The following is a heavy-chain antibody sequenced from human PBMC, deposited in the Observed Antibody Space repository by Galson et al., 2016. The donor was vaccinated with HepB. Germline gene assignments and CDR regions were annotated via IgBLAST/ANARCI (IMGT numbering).Heavy chain of an antibody. J-gene: IGHJ6*02. CDR3: AKDVVAGAVDFGMDV. Sequence: SLRLSCAASGFTLSTYDMSWVRQAPGKGLEWVSYISSSTYTICYADSVKGRFTISRDTAQNSVYLQMNSLRDEDTAVYYCAKDVVAGAVDFGMDVWGQGTTVTVSS. CDR2: ISSSTYTI. CDR1: GFTLSTYD. D-gene: IGHD6-19*01. V-gene: IGHV3-48*02.